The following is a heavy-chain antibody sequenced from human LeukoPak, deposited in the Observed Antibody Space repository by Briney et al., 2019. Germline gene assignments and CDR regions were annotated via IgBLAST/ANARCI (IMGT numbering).Heavy chain of an antibody. Sequence: GGSLRLSCAASGFSFSSYWMNWVRQAPGKGLEWVANIKQDGSEKYYVDSVKGRFTISRDNAKNLLYLQMNSLTAEDTAVYYCANEARSLVWLSQGGQGTQVTVSS. J-gene: IGHJ4*02. V-gene: IGHV3-7*01. CDR1: GFSFSSYW. CDR2: IKQDGSEK. CDR3: ANEARSLVWLSQ. D-gene: IGHD3-3*01.